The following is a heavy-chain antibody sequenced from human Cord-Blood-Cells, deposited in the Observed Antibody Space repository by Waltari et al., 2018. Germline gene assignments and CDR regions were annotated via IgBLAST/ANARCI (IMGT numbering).Heavy chain of an antibody. CDR1: GGTFSSYA. Sequence: QVQLVQSGAEVKKPGSSVKVSCKASGGTFSSYAISWVRQAPGQGLEWMGGFIPIFGTANYAKKFKVRVTITADESTSTAYMELSSLRSEDTAVYYCATPTRITGTTGAFDIWGQGTMVTVSS. J-gene: IGHJ3*02. V-gene: IGHV1-69*01. CDR2: FIPIFGTA. CDR3: ATPTRITGTTGAFDI. D-gene: IGHD1-7*01.